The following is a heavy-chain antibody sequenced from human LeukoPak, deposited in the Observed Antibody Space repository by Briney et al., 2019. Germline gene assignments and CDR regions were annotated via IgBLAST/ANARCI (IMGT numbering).Heavy chain of an antibody. CDR1: GFTLGGNRNG. Sequence: SGRSLRLSCAASGFTLGGNRNGMNWVRQAPGKGLEWVSSIDSSGGYIYYADSVKGRFTVSRDTAKNSVYLQMNSLRAEDTAVYYCATMEQLLSPRYYFHYWGQGTLVTVSS. CDR2: IDSSGGYI. V-gene: IGHV3-21*01. D-gene: IGHD6-6*01. J-gene: IGHJ4*02. CDR3: ATMEQLLSPRYYFHY.